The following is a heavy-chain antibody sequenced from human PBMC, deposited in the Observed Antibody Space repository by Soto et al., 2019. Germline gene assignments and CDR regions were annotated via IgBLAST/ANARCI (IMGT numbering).Heavy chain of an antibody. CDR1: GFTFNSLS. Sequence: QVQLVESGGGMVQPGTSLRLSCAASGFTFNSLSLHWVRRRPDKGLEWVAGISHGGRVTFYADFVKGRFTVSRYNSKNTIYLQVNSLRAEDSAVYYCTRERYGDSQYFDYWGQGTLVTVSS. V-gene: IGHV3-30*04. CDR3: TRERYGDSQYFDY. D-gene: IGHD2-21*02. CDR2: ISHGGRVT. J-gene: IGHJ4*02.